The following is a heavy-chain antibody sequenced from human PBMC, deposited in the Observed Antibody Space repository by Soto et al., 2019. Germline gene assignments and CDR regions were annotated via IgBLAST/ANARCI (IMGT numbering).Heavy chain of an antibody. D-gene: IGHD3-3*01. CDR2: FSYTGRT. J-gene: IGHJ4*01. CDR1: GGSVTSRTYS. Sequence: SETLSLTCAVSGGSVTSRTYSWGWLRQPPGQGLEWIGTFSYTGRTYYNPSLMSRATVSVDTSKNHFSLRLTSVTAADSAVYYCARHLRPLDWFHWGQRTLVTVSS. V-gene: IGHV4-39*01. CDR3: ARHLRPLDWFH.